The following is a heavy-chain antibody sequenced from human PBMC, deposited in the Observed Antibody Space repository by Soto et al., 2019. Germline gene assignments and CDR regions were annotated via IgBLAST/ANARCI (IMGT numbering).Heavy chain of an antibody. CDR1: GYTFTSYY. CDR2: INPSGGST. D-gene: IGHD3-10*01. Sequence: GASVKVSCKASGYTFTSYYMHWVRQAPGQGLEWMGIINPSGGSTSYAQKFQGRVTMTRDTSTSTVYMELSSLRSEDTAVYYCARALNYYYGSGSSYYMDVWGKGTTVTV. V-gene: IGHV1-46*03. J-gene: IGHJ6*03. CDR3: ARALNYYYGSGSSYYMDV.